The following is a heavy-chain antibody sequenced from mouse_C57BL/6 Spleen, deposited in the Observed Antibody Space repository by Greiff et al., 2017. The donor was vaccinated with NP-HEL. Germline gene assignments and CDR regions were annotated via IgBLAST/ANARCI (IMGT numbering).Heavy chain of an antibody. CDR3: ARSDYYGSSLDV. J-gene: IGHJ1*03. V-gene: IGHV1-76*01. Sequence: QVQLKESGAELVRPGASVKLSCKASGYTFTDYYINWVKQRPGQGLEWIARIYPGSGNTYYNEKFKGKATLTAEKSSSTAYMQLSSLTSEDSAVYFCARSDYYGSSLDVWGTGTTVTVSS. CDR2: IYPGSGNT. CDR1: GYTFTDYY. D-gene: IGHD1-1*01.